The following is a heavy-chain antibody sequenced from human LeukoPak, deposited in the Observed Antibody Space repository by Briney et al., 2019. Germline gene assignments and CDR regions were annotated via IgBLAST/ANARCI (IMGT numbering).Heavy chain of an antibody. J-gene: IGHJ4*02. CDR2: IYHSGST. CDR1: GYSISSGYY. Sequence: SETLSLTCTVSGYSISSGYYWGWIRQPPGKGLEWIGSIYHSGSTYYNPSLKSRVTISVDTSKNQFSLKLSSVTAADTAVYYCARIRGYSYGYLGYYFDYWGQGTLVTVSS. D-gene: IGHD5-18*01. CDR3: ARIRGYSYGYLGYYFDY. V-gene: IGHV4-38-2*02.